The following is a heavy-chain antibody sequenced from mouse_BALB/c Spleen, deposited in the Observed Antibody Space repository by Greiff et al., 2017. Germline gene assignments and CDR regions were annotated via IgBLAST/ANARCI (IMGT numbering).Heavy chain of an antibody. D-gene: IGHD2-1*01. CDR1: GFTFPDYY. V-gene: IGHV7-3*02. Sequence: VPLVESGGGFVQPGGSLRPSCSTSGFTFPDYYISWVRQPPGKALEWLGFFRNKANGYTTEYSASVKGRFTISRDNSQSILYLQMNTLRAEDSATYYCARDGNYYAMDYWGQGTSVTVSS. J-gene: IGHJ4*01. CDR2: FRNKANGYTT. CDR3: ARDGNYYAMDY.